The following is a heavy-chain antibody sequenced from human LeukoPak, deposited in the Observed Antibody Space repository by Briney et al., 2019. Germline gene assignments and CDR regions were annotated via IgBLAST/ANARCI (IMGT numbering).Heavy chain of an antibody. Sequence: SETLSLTCTVSGGSISSYYWSWIRQPPGKGLEWIGHISNSGGTNYNPSLKSRVTMSVETSKNQIFLRLTSVTAADTAVYYCARLSGSPWYWGQGTLVTVSS. D-gene: IGHD1-26*01. J-gene: IGHJ4*02. CDR1: GGSISSYY. CDR3: ARLSGSPWY. CDR2: ISNSGGT. V-gene: IGHV4-59*01.